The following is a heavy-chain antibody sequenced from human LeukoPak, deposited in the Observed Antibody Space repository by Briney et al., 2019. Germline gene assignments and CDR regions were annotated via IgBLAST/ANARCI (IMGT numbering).Heavy chain of an antibody. CDR2: IYHSGST. D-gene: IGHD1-26*01. J-gene: IGHJ3*02. V-gene: IGHV4-30-2*01. CDR1: GGSISSGGYY. CDR3: ARGGRRSGSYFLAFDI. Sequence: SETLSLTCTVSGGSISSGGYYWSWIRQPPGKGLEWIGYIYHSGSTYYNPSLKSRVTISVDRSKNQFSLKLSSVTAADTAVYYCARGGRRSGSYFLAFDIWGQGTMVTVSS.